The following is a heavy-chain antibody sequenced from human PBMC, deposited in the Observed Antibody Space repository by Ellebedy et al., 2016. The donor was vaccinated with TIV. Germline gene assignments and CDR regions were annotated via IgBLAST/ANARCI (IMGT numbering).Heavy chain of an antibody. J-gene: IGHJ3*02. D-gene: IGHD2-15*01. CDR1: GGTFSSYA. CDR3: ARDVGPRGAFDI. CDR2: IIPIFGTA. V-gene: IGHV1-69*13. Sequence: SVKVSXKASGGTFSSYAISWVRQAPGQGLEWMGGIIPIFGTANYAQKFQGRVTITADESTSTAYMELSSLRSEDTAVYYCARDVGPRGAFDIWGQGTMVTVSS.